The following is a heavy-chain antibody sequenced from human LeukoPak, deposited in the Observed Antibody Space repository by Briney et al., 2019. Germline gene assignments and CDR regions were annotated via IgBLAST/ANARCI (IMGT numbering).Heavy chain of an antibody. CDR3: ARDHLEMATSHFDY. D-gene: IGHD5-24*01. J-gene: IGHJ4*02. V-gene: IGHV3-30-3*01. CDR2: ISYDGSNK. CDR1: GFIFSSYA. Sequence: PGRPLRLSCAASGFIFSSYAMHWVRQPPGKGLEWVAVISYDGSNKYYADSVEGRFTISRDNSKNTLYLQMNSLRAEDTAVYYCARDHLEMATSHFDYWGQGTLVTVSS.